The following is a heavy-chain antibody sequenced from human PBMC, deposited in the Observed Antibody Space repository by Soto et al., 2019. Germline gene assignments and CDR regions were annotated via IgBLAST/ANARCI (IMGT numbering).Heavy chain of an antibody. J-gene: IGHJ6*02. Sequence: PGGSLRLSCAASGFTFSSYWMSWVRQAPGKGLEWVANIKQDGSEKYYVDSVKGRFTISRGNAKNSLYLQMNSLRAEDTAVYYCARDNQELLFHYYYYYGMDVWGQGTTVTVSS. V-gene: IGHV3-7*03. CDR3: ARDNQELLFHYYYYYGMDV. D-gene: IGHD1-7*01. CDR2: IKQDGSEK. CDR1: GFTFSSYW.